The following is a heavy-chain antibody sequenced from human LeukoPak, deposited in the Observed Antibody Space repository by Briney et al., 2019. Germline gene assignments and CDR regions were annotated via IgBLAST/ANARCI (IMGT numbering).Heavy chain of an antibody. V-gene: IGHV4-39*07. D-gene: IGHD6-13*01. Sequence: PSQTLSLTCTVSGGSISSNSHYWGWIRQPPGKGLEWIGSIYSSGTTYYNPSLKSRVTISVDKSKNQFSLKLSSVTAADTAVYYCARVGIAAAGIDYWGQGTLVTVSS. J-gene: IGHJ4*02. CDR2: IYSSGTT. CDR1: GGSISSNSHY. CDR3: ARVGIAAAGIDY.